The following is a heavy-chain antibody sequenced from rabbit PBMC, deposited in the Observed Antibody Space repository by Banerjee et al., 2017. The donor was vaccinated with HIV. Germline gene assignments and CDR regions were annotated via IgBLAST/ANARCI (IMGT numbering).Heavy chain of an antibody. CDR1: GFSFSNGYV. V-gene: IGHV1S45*01. CDR3: ARGGGYGGDGFNL. CDR2: INTISGDT. J-gene: IGHJ4*01. D-gene: IGHD4-2*01. Sequence: QEQLEESGGDLVKPEGSLTLTCTASGFSFSNGYVMCWVRQAPGKGLEWIACINTISGDTVYATWAKGRFTISKASWTTVTLQMTSLTAADTATYFCARGGGYGGDGFNLWGPGTLVT.